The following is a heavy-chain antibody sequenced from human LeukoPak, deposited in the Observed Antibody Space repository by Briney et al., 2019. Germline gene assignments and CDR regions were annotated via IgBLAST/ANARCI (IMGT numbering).Heavy chain of an antibody. V-gene: IGHV1-2*02. CDR1: GYTFTGYY. D-gene: IGHD6-19*01. J-gene: IGHJ4*02. CDR2: INPNSGDT. CDR3: ARSGDPIAVAGTGY. Sequence: ASVKVSCKASGYTFTGYYMHWVRQAPGQGLEWMGWINPNSGDTNYAQKFQGRVTMTRDTSISTAYMELSRLRSDDTAVYYCARSGDPIAVAGTGYWGQGTLVTVSS.